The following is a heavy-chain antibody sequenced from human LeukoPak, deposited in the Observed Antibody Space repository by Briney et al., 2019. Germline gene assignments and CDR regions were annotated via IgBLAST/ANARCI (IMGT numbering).Heavy chain of an antibody. Sequence: SETLSLTCTVSGGSISGSSYYWGWIRQPPGKGLEWIGSIYYSGSTYYNPSLKSRVTISVDTSKNQYSLKLSSVAAADTAVYFCARVDSGTYYMPFDYWGQGSLVTVSS. CDR1: GGSISGSSYY. V-gene: IGHV4-39*07. CDR3: ARVDSGTYYMPFDY. D-gene: IGHD1-26*01. CDR2: IYYSGST. J-gene: IGHJ4*02.